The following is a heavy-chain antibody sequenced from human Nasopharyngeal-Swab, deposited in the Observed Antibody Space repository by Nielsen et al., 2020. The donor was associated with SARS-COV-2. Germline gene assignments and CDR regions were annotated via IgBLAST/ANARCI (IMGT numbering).Heavy chain of an antibody. CDR1: GFSGFTFSSYD. V-gene: IGHV3-23*01. CDR3: AKDVMRWAFDA. Sequence: GGSLRLSCAASGFSGFTFSSYDMTWVRQAPGKGLEWVSTISGSGGTTNYADSVRGRFTISRDTSNNKLNLQMTSLRAEDTGVYYCAKDVMRWAFDAWGQGTMVTVSS. CDR2: ISGSGGTT. D-gene: IGHD2-15*01. J-gene: IGHJ3*01.